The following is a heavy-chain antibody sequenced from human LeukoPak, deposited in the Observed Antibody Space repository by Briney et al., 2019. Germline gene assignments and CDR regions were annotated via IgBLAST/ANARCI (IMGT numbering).Heavy chain of an antibody. Sequence: GGSLRLSCAASGFTFSRYSMNWVRQTPGKGLEWVSTISVSGGSTYYADSVKGRFTISRDNSNNTLYLQMNNLRAEDTAVYYCAKRDSTLWGQGTLVTVSS. CDR3: AKRDSTL. J-gene: IGHJ4*02. CDR2: ISVSGGST. D-gene: IGHD2/OR15-2a*01. CDR1: GFTFSRYS. V-gene: IGHV3-23*01.